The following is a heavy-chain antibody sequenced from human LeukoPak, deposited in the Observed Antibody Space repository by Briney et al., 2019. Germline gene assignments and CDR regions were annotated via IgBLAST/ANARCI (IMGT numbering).Heavy chain of an antibody. V-gene: IGHV1-2*02. J-gene: IGHJ4*02. Sequence: GASVKVSCKASGYTFIGYFMHWARQAPGEGLEWMGWINPNSGNTNYAQKFEGRVTLTRDTSINTAYMELSSLRSDDTAVYYCARTSHYVDIAATIPYGIYYFDYWGQGTLVTVSS. CDR3: ARTSHYVDIAATIPYGIYYFDY. CDR2: INPNSGNT. CDR1: GYTFIGYF. D-gene: IGHD5-12*01.